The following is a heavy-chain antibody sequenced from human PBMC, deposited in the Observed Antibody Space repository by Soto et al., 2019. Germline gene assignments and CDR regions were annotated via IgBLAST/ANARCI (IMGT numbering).Heavy chain of an antibody. J-gene: IGHJ4*02. Sequence: EVQLLESGGDLVQPGGSLRLSCAASGFTFSSNAMSWVRQAPGKGLEWVSVITNTGGGTLYADSVKGRFTISRDNSKNTLYLQMNSLRAEDTAIYYCARASGESYPGSRVFASWCQGTRVTVSS. D-gene: IGHD3-10*01. V-gene: IGHV3-23*01. CDR3: ARASGESYPGSRVFAS. CDR2: ITNTGGGT. CDR1: GFTFSSNA.